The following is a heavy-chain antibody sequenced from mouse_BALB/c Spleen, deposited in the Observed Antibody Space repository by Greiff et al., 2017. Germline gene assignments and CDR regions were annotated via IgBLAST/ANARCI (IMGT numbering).Heavy chain of an antibody. CDR1: GFTFSSYT. CDR2: ISDGGSYT. CDR3: ARDQEGYGFYAMDY. J-gene: IGHJ4*01. V-gene: IGHV5-4*02. Sequence: EVQLVESGGGLVKPGGSLKLSCAASGFTFSSYTMSWVRQTPEKRLEWVATISDGGSYTYYPDSVKGRFTISRDNAKNNLYLQMSSLKSEDTAMYYCARDQEGYGFYAMDYWGQGTSVTVSS. D-gene: IGHD2-2*01.